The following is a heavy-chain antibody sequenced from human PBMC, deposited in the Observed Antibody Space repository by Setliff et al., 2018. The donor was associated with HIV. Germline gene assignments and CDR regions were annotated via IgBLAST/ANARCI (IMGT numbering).Heavy chain of an antibody. CDR1: GFTFSIYN. CDR2: IAYDGSVK. V-gene: IGHV3-33*05. CDR3: VIQQGDPL. D-gene: IGHD2-21*02. Sequence: GGSLRLSCVASGFTFSIYNMHWVRQIPGKGLEWVAFIAYDGSVKDYVDSVKGRFTISRDNAKNSLYLQMNSLRAEDTAVYYCVIQQGDPLWGQGTLVTVSS. J-gene: IGHJ4*02.